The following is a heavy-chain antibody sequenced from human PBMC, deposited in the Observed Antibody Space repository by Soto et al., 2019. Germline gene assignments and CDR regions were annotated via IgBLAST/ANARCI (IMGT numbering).Heavy chain of an antibody. J-gene: IGHJ4*02. D-gene: IGHD6-13*01. Sequence: SETLSLTCTVSGGSMRNYFWTWIRQPPGKGLEWIGYIHYSGTTSFFPSYNPSLRSRVTISEDTSKNQFSPKLLSVTTADTAVYFCAAGEASSRNLAPYYLDFWGQGTLVTVSS. CDR3: AAGEASSRNLAPYYLDF. CDR2: IHYSGTT. V-gene: IGHV4-59*01. CDR1: GGSMRNYF.